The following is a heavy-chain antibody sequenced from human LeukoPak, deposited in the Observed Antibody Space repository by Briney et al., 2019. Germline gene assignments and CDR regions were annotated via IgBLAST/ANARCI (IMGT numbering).Heavy chain of an antibody. CDR1: GYTFTGYY. CDR2: INPNSGGT. V-gene: IGHV1-2*02. D-gene: IGHD2-2*01. J-gene: IGHJ4*02. Sequence: GASVKVSCKASGYTFTGYYMHWVRQAPGQGLEWMGWINPNSGGTNYAQKFQGRVTMTRDTSISTAYMELSRLRSDDTAVYYCASGIGYCSSTSCPSGYFDYWGQGTLVTVSS. CDR3: ASGIGYCSSTSCPSGYFDY.